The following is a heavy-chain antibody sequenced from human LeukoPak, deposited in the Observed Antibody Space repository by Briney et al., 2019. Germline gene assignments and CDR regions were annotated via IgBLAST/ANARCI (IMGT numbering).Heavy chain of an antibody. CDR3: ARVGDYVWGMYYLDN. J-gene: IGHJ4*02. D-gene: IGHD3-16*01. CDR1: GYTFTTYG. CDR2: INPNSGGT. Sequence: RASVKVSCKASGYTFTTYGLSWVRQAPGQGLEWMGWINPNSGGTNYAQKFQGRVTMTRDTSISTAYMEVSRLRSDDTAVYYCARVGDYVWGMYYLDNWGQGTLVTVSS. V-gene: IGHV1-2*02.